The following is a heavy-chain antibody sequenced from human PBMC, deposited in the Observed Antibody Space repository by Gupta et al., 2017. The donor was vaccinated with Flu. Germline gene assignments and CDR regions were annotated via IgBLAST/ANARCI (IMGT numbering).Heavy chain of an antibody. Sequence: STNYNPSLKSRVTISVDTSKNQFSLKLSSVTAADTAVYYCARATAAEPRYCSGGSCPTSEQLSSYKFDYWGQGTLVTVSS. CDR3: ARATAAEPRYCSGGSCPTSEQLSSYKFDY. D-gene: IGHD2-15*01. V-gene: IGHV4-34*01. J-gene: IGHJ4*02. CDR2: ST.